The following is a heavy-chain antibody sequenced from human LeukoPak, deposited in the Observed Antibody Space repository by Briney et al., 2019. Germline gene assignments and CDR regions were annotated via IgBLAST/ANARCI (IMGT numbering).Heavy chain of an antibody. Sequence: GGSLRLSRAASGFTFDDYAMHWVRQAPGKGLEWVSLISWDGGYTYYADSVKGRFTISRDNSKNSLYLQMNSLRVEDTALYYCAKDIRAVAGTSSHMDVWGKGTTVTVSS. V-gene: IGHV3-43D*03. CDR3: AKDIRAVAGTSSHMDV. CDR1: GFTFDDYA. J-gene: IGHJ6*03. CDR2: ISWDGGYT. D-gene: IGHD6-19*01.